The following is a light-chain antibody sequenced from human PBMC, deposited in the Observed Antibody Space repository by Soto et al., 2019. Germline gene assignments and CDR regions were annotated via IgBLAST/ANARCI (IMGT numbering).Light chain of an antibody. Sequence: QSVLTQPPSASGSPGQXVTISCTGTSSDVGGYNYVSWYQQHPGKAPKLMIYEVTKRPSGVPDRFSASKSDNTASLTVSGLQAEDEADYYCSSYAGSYKYVFGTGTKVTVL. CDR3: SSYAGSYKYV. J-gene: IGLJ1*01. CDR2: EVT. V-gene: IGLV2-8*01. CDR1: SSDVGGYNY.